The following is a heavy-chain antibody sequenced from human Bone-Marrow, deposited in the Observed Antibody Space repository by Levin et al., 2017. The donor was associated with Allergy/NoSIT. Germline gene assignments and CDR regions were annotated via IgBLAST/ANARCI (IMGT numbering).Heavy chain of an antibody. CDR2: ISYDGSNK. CDR3: AAPSGYYDILTGFFDY. Sequence: SCAASGFTFSSYAMHWVRQAPGKGLEWVAVISYDGSNKYYADSVKGRFTISRDNSKNTLYLQMNSLRAEDTAVYYCAAPSGYYDILTGFFDYWGQGTLVTVSS. V-gene: IGHV3-30-3*01. D-gene: IGHD3-9*01. CDR1: GFTFSSYA. J-gene: IGHJ4*02.